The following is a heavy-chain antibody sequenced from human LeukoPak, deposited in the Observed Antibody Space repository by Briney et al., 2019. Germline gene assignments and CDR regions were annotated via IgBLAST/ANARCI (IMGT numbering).Heavy chain of an antibody. D-gene: IGHD5-24*01. J-gene: IGHJ4*02. CDR1: EFTVSRNY. CDR3: TRDQMNY. V-gene: IGHV3-53*01. Sequence: PGGSLRLSCTASEFTVSRNYMLWVRQAPGKGLELVSLIFSKGDTHYADSVKGRFTSSRDTSKNTVSLRKNSLRVEDTAMYYCTRDQMNYWGQGTLVTVSS. CDR2: IFSKGDT.